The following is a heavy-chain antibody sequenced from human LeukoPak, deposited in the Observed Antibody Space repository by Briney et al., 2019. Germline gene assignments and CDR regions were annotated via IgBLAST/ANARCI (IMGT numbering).Heavy chain of an antibody. J-gene: IGHJ4*02. CDR2: IRYDGSNK. CDR3: AKGRQVRELIPRRGFDS. V-gene: IGHV3-30*02. D-gene: IGHD3-10*01. CDR1: GFNFSSYW. Sequence: GGSLRLSCAASGFNFSSYWMHWVRQAPGKGLVWVAFIRYDGSNKYYADSVKGRFTISRDNSKNTLYLKMNSLRAEDTAVYYCAKGRQVRELIPRRGFDSWGPGTLVTVSS.